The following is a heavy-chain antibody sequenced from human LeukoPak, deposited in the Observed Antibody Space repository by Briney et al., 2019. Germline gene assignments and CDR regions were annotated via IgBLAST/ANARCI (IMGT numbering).Heavy chain of an antibody. CDR3: ARDPNIVATR. Sequence: GGSLRLSCAASGFTFSSYSMNWVRQAPGKGLEWVSSISSSSSYIYYADSVKGRFTISRDNAKNPLYLQMNSLRAEDTAVYYCARDPNIVATRWGQGTLVTVSS. J-gene: IGHJ4*02. CDR2: ISSSSSYI. CDR1: GFTFSSYS. V-gene: IGHV3-21*01. D-gene: IGHD5-12*01.